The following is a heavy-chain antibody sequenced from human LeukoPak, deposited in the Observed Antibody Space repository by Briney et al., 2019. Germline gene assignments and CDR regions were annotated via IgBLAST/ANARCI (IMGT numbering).Heavy chain of an antibody. D-gene: IGHD3-3*01. CDR3: AKPTLRITDFWSGWHYFDY. CDR2: IRYDGSNK. CDR1: GFTFSSYG. J-gene: IGHJ4*02. Sequence: PGGSLRLSCAASGFTFSSYGMYWVRQAPGKGLEWVAFIRYDGSNKYYADSVKGRFTISRDNSKNTLYLQMNSLRAEDTAVYYCAKPTLRITDFWSGWHYFDYWGQGTLVTVSS. V-gene: IGHV3-30*02.